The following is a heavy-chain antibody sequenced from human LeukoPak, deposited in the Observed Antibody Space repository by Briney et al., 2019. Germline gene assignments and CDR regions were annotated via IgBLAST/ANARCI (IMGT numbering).Heavy chain of an antibody. CDR1: GFTFSSNW. CDR3: ARGGVGANAGFHY. J-gene: IGHJ4*02. CDR2: IDNDGSSR. V-gene: IGHV3-74*01. Sequence: GGSLRLSCAASGFTFSSNWMHWVRLAPGKGLVWVSRIDNDGSSRSYADSVKGRLTISRDNAKNTLYLQMNSLRAEDTAVYYCARGGVGANAGFHYWGQGHLVTVSS. D-gene: IGHD1-26*01.